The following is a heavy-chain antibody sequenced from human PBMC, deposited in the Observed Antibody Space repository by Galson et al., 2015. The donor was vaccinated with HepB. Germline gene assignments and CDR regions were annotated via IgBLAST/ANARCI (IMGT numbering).Heavy chain of an antibody. D-gene: IGHD5-24*01. V-gene: IGHV3-11*01. CDR3: ARGARDGSYYYYYMDV. CDR2: ISSSGNTI. J-gene: IGHJ6*03. Sequence: SLRLSCAASGFTFSDYYMSWIRQAPGKGLEWVSYISSSGNTIYYADSVKGRFTISRDNAKNSLYLQMNSLRAEDTAVYYCARGARDGSYYYYYMDVWGKGTAVTVSS. CDR1: GFTFSDYY.